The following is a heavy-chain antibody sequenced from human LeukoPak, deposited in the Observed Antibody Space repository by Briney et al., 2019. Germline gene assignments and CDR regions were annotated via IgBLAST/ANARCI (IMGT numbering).Heavy chain of an antibody. V-gene: IGHV1-69*13. Sequence: ASVKFSCKASGGTFSSYAISWVRQAPGQGLEWMGGIIPIFGTANYAQKFQGRVTITADESTSTAYMELSSLRSEDTAVYYCARGPVAAAGTQYFRHWGQGTLVTVSS. D-gene: IGHD6-13*01. CDR1: GGTFSSYA. CDR3: ARGPVAAAGTQYFRH. CDR2: IIPIFGTA. J-gene: IGHJ1*01.